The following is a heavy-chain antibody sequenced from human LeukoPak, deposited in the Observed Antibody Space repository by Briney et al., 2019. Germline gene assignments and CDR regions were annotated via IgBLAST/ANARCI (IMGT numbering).Heavy chain of an antibody. CDR2: ISSSSYI. Sequence: PGGSLRLSCAASGFTFSSYSMNWVRQAPGKGLEWVSSISSSSYIYYADSVKGRFTISRDNSKNTLFLQMNSLRAEDTAVYYCVTSSAPDYWGQGTLVTASS. CDR3: VTSSAPDY. J-gene: IGHJ4*02. V-gene: IGHV3-21*01. CDR1: GFTFSSYS.